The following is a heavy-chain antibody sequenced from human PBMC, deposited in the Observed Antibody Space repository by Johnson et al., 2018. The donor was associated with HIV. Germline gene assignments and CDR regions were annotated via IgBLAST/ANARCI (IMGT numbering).Heavy chain of an antibody. Sequence: NCVRQAPGNGLELVGQVNPNGGNTYLIDSGKDRFNTSRDNSKNSLYLQMNSLRAEDTALYYCTRGATWFGDAFDIWGQGTMVTVSS. CDR2: VNPNGGNT. J-gene: IGHJ3*02. V-gene: IGHV3-25*03. D-gene: IGHD3-10*01. CDR3: TRGATWFGDAFDI.